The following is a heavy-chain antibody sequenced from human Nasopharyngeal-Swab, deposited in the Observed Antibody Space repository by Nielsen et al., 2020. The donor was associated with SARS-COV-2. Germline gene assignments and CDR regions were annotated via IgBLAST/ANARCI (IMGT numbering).Heavy chain of an antibody. D-gene: IGHD3-3*01. J-gene: IGHJ6*02. CDR3: ARDWILRGWSTYYYYGMDV. CDR2: IYYSGST. V-gene: IGHV4-31*02. Sequence: WIRQPPGKGLEWIGYIYYSGSTYYNPSLKSRVTISVDTSKNQFSLKLSSVTAADTAVYYCARDWILRGWSTYYYYGMDVWGQGTPVTVSS.